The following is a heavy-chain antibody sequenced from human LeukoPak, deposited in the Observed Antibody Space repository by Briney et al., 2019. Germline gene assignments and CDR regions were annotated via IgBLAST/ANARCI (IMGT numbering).Heavy chain of an antibody. V-gene: IGHV3-21*04. Sequence: GGSLRLSCAASGFTFSSYSMNWVRQAPGKGLEWVSSISSSSSYIYYADSVKGRFTISRDNAKNSLYLQMNSLRAEDTAVYYCARPSNYYDSSGYYGYWGQGTLVTVSS. D-gene: IGHD3-22*01. CDR3: ARPSNYYDSSGYYGY. J-gene: IGHJ4*02. CDR2: ISSSSSYI. CDR1: GFTFSSYS.